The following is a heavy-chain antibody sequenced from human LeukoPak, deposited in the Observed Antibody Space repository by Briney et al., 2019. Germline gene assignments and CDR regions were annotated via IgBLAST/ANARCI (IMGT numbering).Heavy chain of an antibody. D-gene: IGHD2-2*01. CDR1: GGSISSYY. V-gene: IGHV4-59*01. Sequence: SETLSLTCTASGGSISSYYWSWIRQPPGKGLEWIGYIYYSGSTNYNPSLKSRVTISVDTSKNQFSLKLSSVTAADTAVYYCARDCSSTSCYDYWGQGTLVTVSS. CDR3: ARDCSSTSCYDY. CDR2: IYYSGST. J-gene: IGHJ4*02.